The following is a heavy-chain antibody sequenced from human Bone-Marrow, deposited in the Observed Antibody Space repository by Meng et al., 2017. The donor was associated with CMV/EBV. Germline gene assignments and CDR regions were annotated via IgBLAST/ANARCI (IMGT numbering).Heavy chain of an antibody. Sequence: GESLKISCAASGFTFSSYAMSWVRQAPGKGLEWVSAIGGSGGSTYYADSVKGRFTISRDNSKNTLYLQMNSLRAEDTAVYYCAKDRDYYYDSSFFDYWGQGTRVTVSS. CDR2: IGGSGGST. V-gene: IGHV3-23*01. J-gene: IGHJ4*02. D-gene: IGHD3-22*01. CDR3: AKDRDYYYDSSFFDY. CDR1: GFTFSSYA.